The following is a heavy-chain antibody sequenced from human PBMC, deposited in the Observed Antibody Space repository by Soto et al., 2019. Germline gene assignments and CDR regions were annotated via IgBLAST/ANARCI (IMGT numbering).Heavy chain of an antibody. J-gene: IGHJ4*02. CDR2: IDSDVSRA. CDR3: ARGDYHFASPLYY. Sequence: EVQLVESGGGLVQPGGSLRLSCAASGFTFSNYWMHWVRQAPGKGLVWVSRIDSDVSRADYADSVKGRFTISRNNAKNTLYLQMNSLRAEDTAVYYCARGDYHFASPLYYWGQGTLVTVSS. CDR1: GFTFSNYW. D-gene: IGHD2-21*01. V-gene: IGHV3-74*01.